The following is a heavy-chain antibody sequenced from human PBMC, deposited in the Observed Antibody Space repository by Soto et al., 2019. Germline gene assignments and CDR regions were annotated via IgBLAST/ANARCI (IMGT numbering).Heavy chain of an antibody. V-gene: IGHV1-2*04. CDR2: INPNSGGT. Sequence: ASVKVSCKASGGTFSSYAISWVRQAPGQGLEWMGWINPNSGGTNYAQKFQGWVTMTRDTSISTAYMELSRLRSDDTAVYYCASASGSYDAFDIWGQGTMVTVSS. J-gene: IGHJ3*02. CDR1: GGTFSSYA. CDR3: ASASGSYDAFDI. D-gene: IGHD1-26*01.